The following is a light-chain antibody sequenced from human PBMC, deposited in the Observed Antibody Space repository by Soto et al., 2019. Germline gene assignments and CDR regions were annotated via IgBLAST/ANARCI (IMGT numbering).Light chain of an antibody. V-gene: IGKV3-11*01. J-gene: IGKJ4*01. Sequence: EIVLTQSPATLSLSPGQRATLSCRASQSVSINLAWYQHKPGQAPRLLIYDASNRATGIPARFSGSGSGTDFTLTISSLEPADFAVYYCQQRSSWPQLTVGGGTKVEIK. CDR3: QQRSSWPQLT. CDR2: DAS. CDR1: QSVSIN.